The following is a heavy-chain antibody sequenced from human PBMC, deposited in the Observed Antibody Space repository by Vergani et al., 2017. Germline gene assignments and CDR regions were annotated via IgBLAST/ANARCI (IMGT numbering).Heavy chain of an antibody. Sequence: QVQLVESGGGVVQPGRSLRLSCAASGFTFSSYAMHWVRQAPGKGLEWVAVISYDGSNKYYADSVKGRFTISRDNSKNTRYLQMNSLRAEETAVYYGARGSSSSWYNRYRTEYYYYGMDVWGQGTTVTVSS. J-gene: IGHJ6*02. D-gene: IGHD6-13*01. CDR1: GFTFSSYA. CDR2: ISYDGSNK. CDR3: ARGSSSSWYNRYRTEYYYYGMDV. V-gene: IGHV3-30*01.